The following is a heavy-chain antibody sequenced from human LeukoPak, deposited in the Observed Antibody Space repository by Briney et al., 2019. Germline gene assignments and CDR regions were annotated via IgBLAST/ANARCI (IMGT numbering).Heavy chain of an antibody. Sequence: SETLSLTCAVYGGSFSGYFWSWLRQPPGKGLEWIGEISQSGSINYKPSLKSRVTMSVDTSTNHFSLRLSSVTAADTAVYYCVSPRGFSYGYFDYWGQGTLVTVSS. J-gene: IGHJ4*02. V-gene: IGHV4-34*01. CDR1: GGSFSGYF. CDR3: VSPRGFSYGYFDY. CDR2: ISQSGSI. D-gene: IGHD5-18*01.